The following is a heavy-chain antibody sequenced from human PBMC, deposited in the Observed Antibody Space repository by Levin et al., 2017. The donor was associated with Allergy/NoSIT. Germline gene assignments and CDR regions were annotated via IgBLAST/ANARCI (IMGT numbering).Heavy chain of an antibody. D-gene: IGHD6-19*01. Sequence: GESLKISCAASGFTFSSYGMHWVRQAPGKGLEWVAVISSDGRKKFYADSVKGRFTISRDNSKNTLDLQMNSLRAEDTAVYYCAKDVYGSGWYPVGNDGVEMWGQGTKVSVSS. CDR2: ISSDGRKK. CDR1: GFTFSSYG. J-gene: IGHJ3*02. V-gene: IGHV3-30*18. CDR3: AKDVYGSGWYPVGNDGVEM.